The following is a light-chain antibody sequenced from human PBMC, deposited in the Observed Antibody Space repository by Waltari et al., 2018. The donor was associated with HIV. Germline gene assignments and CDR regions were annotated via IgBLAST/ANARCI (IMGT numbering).Light chain of an antibody. CDR2: EVN. Sequence: QSALTQPASVSGSTGQSITISCTGTSSDIGYYDSVSWYQQHPGKAPKLMIYEVNKRPSGISLRVSGSKAGNTASLTISGLQAEDEADYYCSSHTTSSTLYVFGTGTKVTVL. CDR3: SSHTTSSTLYV. CDR1: SSDIGYYDS. V-gene: IGLV2-14*01. J-gene: IGLJ1*01.